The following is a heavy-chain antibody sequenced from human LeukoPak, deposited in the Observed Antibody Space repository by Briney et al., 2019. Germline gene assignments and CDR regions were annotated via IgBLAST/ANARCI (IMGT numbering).Heavy chain of an antibody. D-gene: IGHD6-19*01. CDR2: IYYSGST. J-gene: IGHJ4*02. CDR3: ARVRSSGWGKGFDY. Sequence: SETLSLTCTVSRGSISSYYWSWIRQPPGKGLEWIGYIYYSGSTNYNPSLKSRVTISVDTSKNQFSLRLSSVTAADTAMYYCARVRSSGWGKGFDYWGQGTLVTVSS. V-gene: IGHV4-59*01. CDR1: RGSISSYY.